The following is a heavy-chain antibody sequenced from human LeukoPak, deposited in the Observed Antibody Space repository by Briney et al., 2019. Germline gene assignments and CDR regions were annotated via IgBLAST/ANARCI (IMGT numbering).Heavy chain of an antibody. CDR1: GGSISSSSYY. Sequence: SETLSLTCTVSGGSISSSSYYWDWIRQPPGKGLEWIGSIYYSGSTYYNPSLKSRVAISVDTSKNQFSLKLSSVTAADTAVYYCASFYYYDSSGSPDYWGQGTLVTVSS. J-gene: IGHJ4*02. CDR2: IYYSGST. CDR3: ASFYYYDSSGSPDY. D-gene: IGHD3-22*01. V-gene: IGHV4-39*07.